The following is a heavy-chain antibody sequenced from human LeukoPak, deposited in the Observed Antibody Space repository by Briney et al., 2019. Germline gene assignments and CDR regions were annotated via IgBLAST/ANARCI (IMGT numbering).Heavy chain of an antibody. J-gene: IGHJ4*02. CDR3: ARAPYSGSYYVGYFVDY. V-gene: IGHV4-59*08. CDR2: IYYSGST. CDR1: GGSISSYY. Sequence: PSETLSLTCTVSGGSISSYYWSWIRQPPGKGPEWIGYIYYSGSTNYNPSLKSRVTISVDTSKNQFSLKLSSVTAADTAVYYCARAPYSGSYYVGYFVDYWGQGTLVTVSS. D-gene: IGHD1-26*01.